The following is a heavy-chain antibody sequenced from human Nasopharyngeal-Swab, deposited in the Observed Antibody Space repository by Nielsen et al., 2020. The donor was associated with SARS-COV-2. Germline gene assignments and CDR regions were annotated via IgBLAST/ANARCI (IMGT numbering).Heavy chain of an antibody. V-gene: IGHV3-7*05. CDR3: ARGRGGGYDPWGYYYYDMDV. Sequence: LSLTCAGSGFTFSSKWMNWARQAPGKGLEWVANISPDGGQKYYADSVKGRFTISRDNAKNSLYLQMDSLRAEDTAVYYCARGRGGGYDPWGYYYYDMDVWGHGTTVTVSS. CDR1: GFTFSSKW. D-gene: IGHD5-12*01. J-gene: IGHJ6*02. CDR2: ISPDGGQK.